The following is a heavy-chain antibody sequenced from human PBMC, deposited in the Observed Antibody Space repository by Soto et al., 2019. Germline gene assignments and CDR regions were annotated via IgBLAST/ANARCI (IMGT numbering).Heavy chain of an antibody. CDR2: IWYDGSNK. Sequence: GGSLRLSCAASGFTFSSYGMHWVRQAPGKGLEWVAVIWYDGSNKYYADSVKGRFTISRDNSKNTLYLQMNSLRAEDTAVYYCARDPGDSSGYPEYYFDYWGQGTLVTVSS. CDR3: ARDPGDSSGYPEYYFDY. CDR1: GFTFSSYG. J-gene: IGHJ4*02. D-gene: IGHD3-22*01. V-gene: IGHV3-33*01.